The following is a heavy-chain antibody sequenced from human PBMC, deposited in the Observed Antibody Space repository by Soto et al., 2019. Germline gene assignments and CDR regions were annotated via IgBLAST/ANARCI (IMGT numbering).Heavy chain of an antibody. Sequence: AASVKVSCKASGYTFTSYGISWVRQAPGQGLEWMGWISAYNGNTNYAQKLQGRVTMTTDTSTSTAYMELRSLRSDDTAVYYCAREMGIAVAGTYYYYGMDVWGQGTTVTVSS. D-gene: IGHD6-19*01. CDR3: AREMGIAVAGTYYYYGMDV. V-gene: IGHV1-18*01. J-gene: IGHJ6*02. CDR1: GYTFTSYG. CDR2: ISAYNGNT.